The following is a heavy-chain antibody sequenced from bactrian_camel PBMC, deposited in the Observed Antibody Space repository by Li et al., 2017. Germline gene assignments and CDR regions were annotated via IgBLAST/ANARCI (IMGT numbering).Heavy chain of an antibody. CDR1: LYIYSSYC. J-gene: IGHJ6*01. CDR2: HYTGTATT. CDR3: AADRARLGYCADVPTMFWGY. Sequence: VQLVESGGGSVQPGGSLRLSCEISLYIYSSYCMGWFRQAPGKERAAVTAHYTGTATTYVADSVKGRFTISQDNAKNTLYLQMNNLKPEDTAMYFCAADRARLGYCADVPTMFWGYWGQGTQVTVS. D-gene: IGHD4*01. V-gene: IGHV3S1*01.